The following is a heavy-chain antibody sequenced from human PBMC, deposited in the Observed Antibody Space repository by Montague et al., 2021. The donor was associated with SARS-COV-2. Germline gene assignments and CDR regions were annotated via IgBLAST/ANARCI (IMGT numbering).Heavy chain of an antibody. J-gene: IGHJ3*01. V-gene: IGHV4-34*01. CDR3: AIPMVRGFSRAFDF. D-gene: IGHD3-10*01. CDR1: GGSFSGYY. CDR2: INYSGST. Sequence: SETLSLTCAVYGGSFSGYYWSWIRQPPGKGLEWIGEINYSGSTNYNPSLKSRVTISVDTSKNQFSLKLSSVTAADTAVYYCAIPMVRGFSRAFDFWGQGTMVTVSS.